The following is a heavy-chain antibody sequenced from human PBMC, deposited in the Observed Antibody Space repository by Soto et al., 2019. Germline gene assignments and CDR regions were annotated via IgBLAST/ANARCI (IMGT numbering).Heavy chain of an antibody. CDR3: AKKHSGSSLAY. CDR1: GGSVSSGSYY. V-gene: IGHV4-61*01. D-gene: IGHD6-6*01. Sequence: SQTLSLTCTVSGGSVSSGSYYWIWIRQPPGKGLEWIGYIYYSGSTNYNPSLKSRVTISVDISINTAYLELSGLASEDTAVYYCAKKHSGSSLAYWGQGSLVTVSS. CDR2: IYYSGST. J-gene: IGHJ4*02.